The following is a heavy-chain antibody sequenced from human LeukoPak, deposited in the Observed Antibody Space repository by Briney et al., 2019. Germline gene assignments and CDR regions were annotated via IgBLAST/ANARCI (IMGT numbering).Heavy chain of an antibody. CDR2: VNSDGSST. Sequence: PGGSLRLSCAASGFAFSSYWLHWVRQAPGKGLVWVSRVNSDGSSTNYADSVEGRFTVSRDNAKNTLFLQMNSLRVEDTAFYCVSGDYGNYWGQGTLVIVSS. CDR3: SGDYGNY. V-gene: IGHV3-74*01. D-gene: IGHD4-17*01. CDR1: GFAFSSYW. J-gene: IGHJ4*02.